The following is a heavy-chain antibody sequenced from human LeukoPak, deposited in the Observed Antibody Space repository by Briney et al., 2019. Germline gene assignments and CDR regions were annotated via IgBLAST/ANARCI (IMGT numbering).Heavy chain of an antibody. V-gene: IGHV3-30*18. D-gene: IGHD2-15*01. CDR3: AKDWGVVVVAATYFDC. CDR2: ISYDGSNK. Sequence: GRSLRLSCAASGFTFSSYGMHWVRQAPGKGLEWVAVISYDGSNKYYADSVKGRFTISRDNSKNTLYLQMNSLRAEDTDVYYCAKDWGVVVVAATYFDCWGQGTLVTVSS. CDR1: GFTFSSYG. J-gene: IGHJ4*02.